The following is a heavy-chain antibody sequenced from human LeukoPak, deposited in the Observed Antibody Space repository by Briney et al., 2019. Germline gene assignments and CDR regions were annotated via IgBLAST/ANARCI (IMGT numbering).Heavy chain of an antibody. CDR1: GGTFSSYA. Sequence: SVKVSCKASGGTFSSYAISWVRQAPGQGLEWMGGIIPIFGTANYAQKFQGRVTITADESTSTAYMELSSLRSEDTAVYYCAKVGPYYDILTGYYYCMDVWGQGTTVTVSS. V-gene: IGHV1-69*13. CDR3: AKVGPYYDILTGYYYCMDV. D-gene: IGHD3-9*01. CDR2: IIPIFGTA. J-gene: IGHJ6*02.